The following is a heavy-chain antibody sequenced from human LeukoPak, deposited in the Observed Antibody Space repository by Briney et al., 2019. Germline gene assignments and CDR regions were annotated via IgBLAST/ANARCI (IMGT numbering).Heavy chain of an antibody. V-gene: IGHV3-30*18. D-gene: IGHD2-21*02. CDR1: GFTFADHA. CDR3: AKGPVVVTSDPYLDS. Sequence: GGSLRLSCVASGFTFADHAVSWVRQAPGKGLEWVALISYDGSNKYYAESVKGRFTISRNNSKKTLYLQMDSLSAEDTAVYYCAKGPVVVTSDPYLDSWGQGTLVTVSS. J-gene: IGHJ4*02. CDR2: ISYDGSNK.